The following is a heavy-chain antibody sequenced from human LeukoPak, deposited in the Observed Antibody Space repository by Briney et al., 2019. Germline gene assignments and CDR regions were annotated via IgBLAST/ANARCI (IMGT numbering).Heavy chain of an antibody. CDR3: ASAEDGYYDPHFDY. CDR2: IYYSGTT. CDR1: GGSISSYY. V-gene: IGHV4-59*12. D-gene: IGHD3-22*01. J-gene: IGHJ4*02. Sequence: PSETLSLTCTVSGGSISSYYWSWIRQPPGKGLEWIGYIYYSGTTNYNPSLKSRVTISVDRSKNQFSLKLSSVTAADTAVYYCASAEDGYYDPHFDYWGQGTLVTVSS.